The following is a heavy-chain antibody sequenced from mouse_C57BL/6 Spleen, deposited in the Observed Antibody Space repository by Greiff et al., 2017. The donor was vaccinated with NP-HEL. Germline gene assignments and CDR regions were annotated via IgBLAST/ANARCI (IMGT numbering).Heavy chain of an antibody. CDR1: GYTFTSYW. D-gene: IGHD1-1*01. CDR2: ISPGSGST. V-gene: IGHV1-55*01. CDR3: AGGSSHWYFDV. Sequence: QVQLQQPGAELVKPGASVKMSCKASGYTFTSYWITWVKQRPGQGLEWIGDISPGSGSTNYNEKFKSKATLTVYTSSSTAYMQLSSLTSEDSAVYYCAGGSSHWYFDVWGTGTTVTVSS. J-gene: IGHJ1*03.